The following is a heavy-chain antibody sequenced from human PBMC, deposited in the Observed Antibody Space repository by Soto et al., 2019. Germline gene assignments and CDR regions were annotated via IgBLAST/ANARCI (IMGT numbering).Heavy chain of an antibody. D-gene: IGHD2-15*01. CDR1: GYTFTGYY. V-gene: IGHV1-2*02. Sequence: ASVKVSCKASGYTFTGYYMHWVRQAPGQGLEWMGWINPNSGGTNYAQKFQGRVTMTRDTSISTAYMELSRLRSDDTAVYYCARDRTAATHQHYYGMDVWGQGTTVTVSS. CDR2: INPNSGGT. CDR3: ARDRTAATHQHYYGMDV. J-gene: IGHJ6*02.